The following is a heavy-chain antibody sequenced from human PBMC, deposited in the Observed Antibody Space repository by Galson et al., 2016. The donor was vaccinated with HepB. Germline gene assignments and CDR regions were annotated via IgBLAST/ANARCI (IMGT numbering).Heavy chain of an antibody. CDR2: INPSGGSA. CDR3: ARENWGRGYSFWSDSPPGGGFDI. D-gene: IGHD3-3*01. CDR1: AYTFTSYF. Sequence: SVKVSCKASAYTFTSYFMHWVRQAPGQGLEWMGIINPSGGSATYAQKFQGRVTMTSDTSTSTVYMELSSLRSEDTAVYYCARENWGRGYSFWSDSPPGGGFDIWGQGTVVTVSS. V-gene: IGHV1-46*01. J-gene: IGHJ3*02.